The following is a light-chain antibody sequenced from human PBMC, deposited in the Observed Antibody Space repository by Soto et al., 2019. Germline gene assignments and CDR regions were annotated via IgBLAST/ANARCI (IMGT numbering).Light chain of an antibody. V-gene: IGLV1-51*01. CDR1: SSNIGNNY. J-gene: IGLJ2*01. CDR3: GTWDSSLSVVF. Sequence: QSVLTQPPSVSAAPGQKVTISCSGSSSNIGNNYVSWYQQLPGTAPKLLIYDNNKRSSGIPDRFSGSKSGTSATLGITGLQTGDEADYYCGTWDSSLSVVFFGGGTKLTVL. CDR2: DNN.